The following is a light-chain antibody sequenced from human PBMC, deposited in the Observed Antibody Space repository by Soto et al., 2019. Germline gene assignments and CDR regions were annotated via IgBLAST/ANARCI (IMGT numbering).Light chain of an antibody. V-gene: IGLV2-23*01. J-gene: IGLJ1*01. CDR1: SGLVGSFSL. Sequence: QSALAQPASVSGSPGQSITISCTGTSGLVGSFSLVYWYQQHPGKAPKVMISEGHRRPSGVPDRFSGSTSVHSASLTISVPLDDYEDDYYCGLYIGPTTYAFGTGTKVTVL. CDR2: EGH. CDR3: GLYIGPTTYA.